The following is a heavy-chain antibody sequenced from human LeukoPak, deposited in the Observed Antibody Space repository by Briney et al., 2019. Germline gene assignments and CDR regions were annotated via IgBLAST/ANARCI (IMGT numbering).Heavy chain of an antibody. Sequence: SETLSLTCTVSGGSISSYYWSWIRQPAGKGLEWIGRIYTSGSTNYNPSLKSRVTMSVDTSKNQFSLKLSSVTAADTAVYYCARVGSGYYTSSDYYYYMDVWGKGTTVTVSS. CDR3: ARVGSGYYTSSDYYYYMDV. V-gene: IGHV4-4*07. CDR1: GGSISSYY. CDR2: IYTSGST. D-gene: IGHD3-3*01. J-gene: IGHJ6*03.